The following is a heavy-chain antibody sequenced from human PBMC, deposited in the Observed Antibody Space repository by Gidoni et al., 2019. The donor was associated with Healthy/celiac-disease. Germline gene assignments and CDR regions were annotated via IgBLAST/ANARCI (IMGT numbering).Heavy chain of an antibody. J-gene: IGHJ4*02. CDR1: GGSFSGYY. D-gene: IGHD6-13*01. Sequence: QVQLQQRGAGLLKPSETLSLTCAVYGGSFSGYYWSWIRQPPGKGLEWIGEINHSGSTNYNPSLKSRVTISVDTSKNQFSLKLSSVTAADTAVYYCARGRGSSSLGYWGQGTLVTVSS. CDR2: INHSGST. CDR3: ARGRGSSSLGY. V-gene: IGHV4-34*01.